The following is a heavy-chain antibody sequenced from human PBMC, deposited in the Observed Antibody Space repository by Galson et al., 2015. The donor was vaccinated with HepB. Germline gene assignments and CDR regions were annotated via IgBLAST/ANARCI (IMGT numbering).Heavy chain of an antibody. Sequence: SVKVSCKASGYTFTSYYMHWVRQAPGQGLEWMGIINPSGGSTSYAQKFQGRVTMTRDTSTSTVYMELSSLRSEDTAVYYCAREALPGYDSSGYNYYYYGMDVWGQGTTVTVSS. D-gene: IGHD3-22*01. J-gene: IGHJ6*02. CDR2: INPSGGST. CDR1: GYTFTSYY. CDR3: AREALPGYDSSGYNYYYYGMDV. V-gene: IGHV1-46*01.